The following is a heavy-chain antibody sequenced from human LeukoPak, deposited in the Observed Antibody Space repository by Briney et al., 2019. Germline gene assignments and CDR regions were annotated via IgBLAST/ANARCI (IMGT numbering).Heavy chain of an antibody. Sequence: GGSLRLSCAASGFTFSSYVLSWVRQAPGKGLEWVSAXSGSGGSTYYADSVKGRFTISRDNSKNTLFLQMNSLRAEDTAVYYCAKEGQQPVCPYYFDFWGQGTLVTVSS. CDR3: AKEGQQPVCPYYFDF. V-gene: IGHV3-23*01. CDR1: GFTFSSYV. J-gene: IGHJ4*02. CDR2: XSGSGGST. D-gene: IGHD6-13*01.